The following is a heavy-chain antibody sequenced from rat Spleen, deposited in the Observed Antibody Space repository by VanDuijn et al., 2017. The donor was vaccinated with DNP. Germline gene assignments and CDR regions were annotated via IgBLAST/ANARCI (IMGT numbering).Heavy chain of an antibody. CDR3: ANYYYYGSYYYAMDA. V-gene: IGHV5S10*01. Sequence: EVQLVESGGGLVQPGRSLKLSCAASGFTFSDYNMAWVRQAPKKGLEWVATIINDGGRTYYRDSVKGRFTISRDNAKSTLYLQMDSLRSEDTAPEYCANYYYYGSYYYAMDAWGQGTSVTVSS. CDR2: IINDGGRT. CDR1: GFTFSDYN. D-gene: IGHD1-12*02. J-gene: IGHJ4*01.